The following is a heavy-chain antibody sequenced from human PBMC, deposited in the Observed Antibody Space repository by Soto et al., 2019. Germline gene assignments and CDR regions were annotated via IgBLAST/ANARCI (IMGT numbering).Heavy chain of an antibody. V-gene: IGHV2-5*01. D-gene: IGHD3-10*01. CDR2: IYWNDDK. J-gene: IGHJ5*02. CDR1: GFSRNTSGVG. CDR3: TLTPGTARGRRWFDP. Sequence: SGPTLVNPTQTLTLTCTFSGFSRNTSGVGVGWIRQPPGKALEWLALIYWNDDKRYRASLKSRLTIIKDTPRSQVVLTMTNLDPVDTATSYCTLTPGTARGRRWFDPWGQGILVTVSS.